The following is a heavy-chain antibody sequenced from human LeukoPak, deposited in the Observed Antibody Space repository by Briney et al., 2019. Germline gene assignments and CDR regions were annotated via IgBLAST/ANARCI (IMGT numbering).Heavy chain of an antibody. J-gene: IGHJ5*02. Sequence: GGSPRLSCAASGFTFSAYSMNWVRQAPGKGLEWVSSISSGSRYIYYADSVKGRFTISRDNAKDSLYLQMNSLRAEDTAVYYCAKCSGGNCYHSDDHWGQGTLVTVSP. V-gene: IGHV3-21*01. CDR2: ISSGSRYI. CDR1: GFTFSAYS. CDR3: AKCSGGNCYHSDDH. D-gene: IGHD2-15*01.